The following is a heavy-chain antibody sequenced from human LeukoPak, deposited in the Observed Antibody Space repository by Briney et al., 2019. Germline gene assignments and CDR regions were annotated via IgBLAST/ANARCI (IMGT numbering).Heavy chain of an antibody. CDR2: IYSGGGT. D-gene: IGHD2-8*01. CDR3: ARGHGDWFDP. Sequence: GGSLRLSCAASGFTVSSNYMSWVGQAPGKGLEWVSVIYSGGGTYYADSVKGRFTISRDNTKNTLYLQMNSLRVEDTAVYYCARGHGDWFDPWGQGTLVTVSS. J-gene: IGHJ5*02. V-gene: IGHV3-53*01. CDR1: GFTVSSNY.